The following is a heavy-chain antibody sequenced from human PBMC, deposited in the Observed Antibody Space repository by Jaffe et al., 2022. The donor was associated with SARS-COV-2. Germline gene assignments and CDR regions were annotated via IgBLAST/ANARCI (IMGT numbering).Heavy chain of an antibody. CDR3: AWDDSSLDAFDI. CDR1: GGSISSSSYY. Sequence: QLQLQESGPGLVKPSETLSLTCTVSGGSISSSSYYWGWIRQPPGKGLEWIGSIYYSGSTYYNPSLKSRVTISVDTSKNQFSLKLSSVTAADTAVYYCAWDDSSLDAFDIWGQGTMVTVSS. J-gene: IGHJ3*02. D-gene: IGHD3-22*01. V-gene: IGHV4-39*01. CDR2: IYYSGST.